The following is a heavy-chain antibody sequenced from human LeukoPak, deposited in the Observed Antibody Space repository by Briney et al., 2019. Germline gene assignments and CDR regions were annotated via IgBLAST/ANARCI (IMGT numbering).Heavy chain of an antibody. V-gene: IGHV3-33*01. CDR2: IWYDGSNK. D-gene: IGHD3-3*01. J-gene: IGHJ6*02. CDR3: ARDTTIFGVINQKECYYYGMDV. CDR1: GFTFSSYG. Sequence: GGSLRLSCAASGFTFSSYGMHWVRQAPGKGLEWVAVIWYDGSNKYYADSVKGRFTISRDNSKSTLYLQMNSLRAEDTAVYYCARDTTIFGVINQKECYYYGMDVWGQGTTVTVSS.